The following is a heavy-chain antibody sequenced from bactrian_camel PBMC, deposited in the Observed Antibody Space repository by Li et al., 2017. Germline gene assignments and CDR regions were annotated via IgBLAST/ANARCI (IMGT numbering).Heavy chain of an antibody. J-gene: IGHJ4*01. CDR3: VGGLTVAPV. Sequence: DVQLVESGGGLVQPGGSLRLSCAASGFTFSSYGMSWVRQAPGKGLEWVSSSSSGALSLVYADSVKGRFTISRDSTNTVSLQMSSLKSEDTAAYYCVGGLTVAPVWGRGTQVTVS. D-gene: IGHD6*01. CDR2: SSSGALSL. V-gene: IGHV3S40*01. CDR1: GFTFSSYG.